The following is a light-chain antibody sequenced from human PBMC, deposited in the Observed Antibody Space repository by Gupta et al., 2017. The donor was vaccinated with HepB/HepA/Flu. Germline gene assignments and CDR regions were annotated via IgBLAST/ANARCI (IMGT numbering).Light chain of an antibody. CDR2: GAS. V-gene: IGKV3-20*01. J-gene: IGKJ5*01. CDR1: QSVSSIY. Sequence: EIVLTQSPGTLSLSPGERATLSCRASQSVSSIYLAWYQQKPGQAPRLLIYGASSRATGIPDRFSDSGSGTDFTLTISSLQPEDFAVYYCQQYGNTPPTTFGQGTRLEIK. CDR3: QQYGNTPPTT.